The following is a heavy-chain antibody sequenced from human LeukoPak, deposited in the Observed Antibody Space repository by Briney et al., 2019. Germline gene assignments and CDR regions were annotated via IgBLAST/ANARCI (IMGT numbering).Heavy chain of an antibody. CDR2: IYTSGST. J-gene: IGHJ4*02. Sequence: SETLSLTCAVYGGSFSGYYWSWIRQPAGKGLEWIGRIYTSGSTNYNPSLKSRVTMSVDTSKNQFSLKLSSVTAADTAVYYCARSARDSSGYYYFDYWGQGTLVTVSS. CDR1: GGSFSGYY. V-gene: IGHV4-59*10. D-gene: IGHD3-22*01. CDR3: ARSARDSSGYYYFDY.